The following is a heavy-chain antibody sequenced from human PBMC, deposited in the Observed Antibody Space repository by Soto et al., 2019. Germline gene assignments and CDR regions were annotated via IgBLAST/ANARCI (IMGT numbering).Heavy chain of an antibody. D-gene: IGHD7-27*01. CDR2: ISGSGGST. J-gene: IGHJ4*02. CDR1: GFNFSSYS. V-gene: IGHV3-23*01. Sequence: PGGFLRLFRAASGFNFSSYSLSRVRQAPGKGLEWVSAISGSGGSTYYADSVKGRFTISRDNSKNTLYLQMNSLRAEDTAVYYCAKGGPGEPRFAYWGQGTLVTVSS. CDR3: AKGGPGEPRFAY.